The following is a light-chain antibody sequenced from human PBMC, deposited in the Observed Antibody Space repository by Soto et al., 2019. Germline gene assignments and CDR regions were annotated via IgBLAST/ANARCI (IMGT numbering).Light chain of an antibody. Sequence: DIQMTQSPSSLSASVGDRVTITCRASQGISNYLAWYQQKPGKVPKLLIYAASTLQSGVPSRFSGSGAGTDFSLTISSLQPADVATYYCQKYNSAPWTFGQGTKVEIK. CDR3: QKYNSAPWT. J-gene: IGKJ1*01. CDR2: AAS. V-gene: IGKV1-27*01. CDR1: QGISNY.